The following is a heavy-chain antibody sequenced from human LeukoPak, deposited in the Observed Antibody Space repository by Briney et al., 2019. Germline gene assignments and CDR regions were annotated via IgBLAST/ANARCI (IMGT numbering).Heavy chain of an antibody. V-gene: IGHV4-4*02. CDR1: GGSISSSNW. CDR3: ARASVDRITIFGVVGTNYYYYMDV. CDR2: IYHSGST. J-gene: IGHJ6*03. Sequence: SETLSLTCAVSGGSISSSNWWSWVRQPPGKGLEWIGEIYHSGSTNYNPSLKSRVTISVDTSKNQFSLKLSSVTAADTAVYYCARASVDRITIFGVVGTNYYYYMDVWGKGTTVTVSS. D-gene: IGHD3-3*01.